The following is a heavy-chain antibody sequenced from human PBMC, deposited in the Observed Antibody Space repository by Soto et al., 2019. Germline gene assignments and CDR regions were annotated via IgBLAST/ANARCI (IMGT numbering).Heavy chain of an antibody. J-gene: IGHJ4*02. D-gene: IGHD3-16*01. CDR3: ASYRGALYFES. V-gene: IGHV4-59*01. Sequence: PXETLDLPCSVSGRSISSNYWSWIRQSPDKGLDWLGYVFYGGTDYNPSLGGRVSMSVETSKSQFSLKLTSVTVADTAVYYCASYRGALYFESWGPGLLVTVSS. CDR1: GRSISSNY. CDR2: VFYGGT.